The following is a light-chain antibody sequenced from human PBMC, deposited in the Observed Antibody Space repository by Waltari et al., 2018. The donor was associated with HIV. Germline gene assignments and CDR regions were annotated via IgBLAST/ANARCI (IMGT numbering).Light chain of an antibody. CDR3: QSYDHSLRVV. J-gene: IGLJ2*01. Sequence: QSGLTQPHSVSGAPGQRVTISCTGSSSNIGAGYDVHWYQQIPGTAPKLLIYGNNNRPSGVPDRFSGSKSGTSASLAITGLQPEDEADYYCQSYDHSLRVVFGGGTKLTVL. V-gene: IGLV1-40*01. CDR2: GNN. CDR1: SSNIGAGYD.